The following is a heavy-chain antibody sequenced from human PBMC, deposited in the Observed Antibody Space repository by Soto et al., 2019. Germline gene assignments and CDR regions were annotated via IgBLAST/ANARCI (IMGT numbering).Heavy chain of an antibody. CDR3: ARDGSGH. CDR2: IYTGGGT. V-gene: IGHV3-66*01. CDR1: GLPVSTNP. Sequence: EVQLVESGGGLVQPGGSLRLSCAASGLPVSTNPMSWFRQAPGKGLEWVSVIYTGGGTHYADSVKGRFTISRDNTKNTVNLQMNSLRPEDTAVYYCARDGSGHWGQGTLVTVSS. J-gene: IGHJ4*02.